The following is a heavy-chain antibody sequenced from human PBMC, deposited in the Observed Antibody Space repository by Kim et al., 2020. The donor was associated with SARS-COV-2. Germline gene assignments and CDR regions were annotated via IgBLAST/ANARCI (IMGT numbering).Heavy chain of an antibody. D-gene: IGHD1-26*01. V-gene: IGHV1-2*02. CDR3: AGAYSGNYYNY. CDR2: T. Sequence: TKYAQKFQGRVTMTRDTSISTAYMELSRLRSDDTAVYYCAGAYSGNYYNYWGQGTLVTVSS. J-gene: IGHJ4*02.